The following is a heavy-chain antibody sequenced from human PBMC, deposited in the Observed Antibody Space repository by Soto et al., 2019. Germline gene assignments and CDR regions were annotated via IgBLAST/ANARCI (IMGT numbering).Heavy chain of an antibody. CDR1: GFTFSTY. J-gene: IGHJ4*02. Sequence: GGSLRLSCAASGFTFSTYMSWVRQAPGKGLEWVSVIYSGGSTYYADSVKGRFTISRDNSKNTLYLQMNSLRAEDTAVYYCARELYRIAYWGQGTLVTVSS. CDR2: IYSGGST. CDR3: ARELYRIAY. V-gene: IGHV3-66*01. D-gene: IGHD2-8*01.